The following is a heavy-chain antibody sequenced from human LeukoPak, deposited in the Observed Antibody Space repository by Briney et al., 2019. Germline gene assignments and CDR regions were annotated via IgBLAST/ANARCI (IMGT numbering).Heavy chain of an antibody. CDR3: AKDTTAWWYHRAYMDV. J-gene: IGHJ6*03. V-gene: IGHV3-48*01. D-gene: IGHD2-15*01. Sequence: GGSLRLSCAASGFTFSTYSMNWVRQAPGKGLEWVSYISYTTTSSIIIYYADSVKGRFTISRDNSENRLSLQMDSLRAEDTAVYFCAKDTTAWWYHRAYMDVWGKGTTVTVSS. CDR1: GFTFSTYS. CDR2: ISYTTTSSIII.